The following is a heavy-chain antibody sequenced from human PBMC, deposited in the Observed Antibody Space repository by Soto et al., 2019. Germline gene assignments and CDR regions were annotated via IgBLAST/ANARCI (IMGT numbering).Heavy chain of an antibody. D-gene: IGHD2-15*01. CDR1: GGSFSGYY. J-gene: IGHJ5*02. Sequence: PSETLSLTCAVYGGSFSGYYWSWIRQPPGKGLEWIGEINHSGSTNYNPSLKSRVTISVDTSKNQFSLKLSSVTAADTAVYYCARGSGYCSGGSCFTPLTYAPWWFDPWGQGTLVTVSS. V-gene: IGHV4-34*01. CDR3: ARGSGYCSGGSCFTPLTYAPWWFDP. CDR2: INHSGST.